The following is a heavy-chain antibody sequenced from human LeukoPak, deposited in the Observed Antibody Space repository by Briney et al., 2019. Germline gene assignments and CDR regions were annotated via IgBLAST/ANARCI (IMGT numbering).Heavy chain of an antibody. D-gene: IGHD3-16*01. V-gene: IGHV3-21*01. CDR3: ARDGYDYVWGLLVSYFDY. Sequence: PGGSLRLSCAASGFTFSSYSMNWVRQAPGKGLEWVSSISSSSSYIYYADSVKGRFTISRDNAKNSLYLQMNSLRAEDTAVYYCARDGYDYVWGLLVSYFDYWGQGTLVTVSS. CDR1: GFTFSSYS. J-gene: IGHJ4*02. CDR2: ISSSSSYI.